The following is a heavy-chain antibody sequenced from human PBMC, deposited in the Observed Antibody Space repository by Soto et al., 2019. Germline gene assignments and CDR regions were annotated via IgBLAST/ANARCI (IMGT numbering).Heavy chain of an antibody. Sequence: ASVKVSCKASGYSFTIFAMHWVRQAPGQRLEWMGWINAGSGNTKYSQKFQGRVTITRDTSASTAYMELSSLRSEDTAVYYCARGGSLYWYFDLWGRGTLVTVSS. CDR1: GYSFTIFA. CDR2: INAGSGNT. V-gene: IGHV1-3*01. D-gene: IGHD1-26*01. CDR3: ARGGSLYWYFDL. J-gene: IGHJ2*01.